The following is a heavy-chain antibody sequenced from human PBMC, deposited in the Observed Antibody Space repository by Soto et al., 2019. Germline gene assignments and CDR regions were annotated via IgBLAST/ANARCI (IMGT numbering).Heavy chain of an antibody. J-gene: IGHJ5*02. CDR3: ARETSSGYYGWFDP. CDR2: IIPIFGTA. D-gene: IGHD3-22*01. CDR1: GGTFSSYA. V-gene: IGHV1-69*13. Sequence: VASVKVSCKASGGTFSSYAISWVRQAPGQGLEWMGGIIPIFGTANYAQKFQGRVTITADESTSTAYMELSSLRSEDTAVYYCARETSSGYYGWFDPWGQGTLVTVSS.